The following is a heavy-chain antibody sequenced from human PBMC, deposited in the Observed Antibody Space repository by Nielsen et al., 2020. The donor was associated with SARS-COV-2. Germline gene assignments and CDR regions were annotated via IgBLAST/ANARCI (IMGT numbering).Heavy chain of an antibody. V-gene: IGHV3-73*01. D-gene: IGHD6-25*01. J-gene: IGHJ3*02. CDR1: GFTFSDSS. CDR3: ARVNPSSGSWFDAFDI. Sequence: GGSLRLSCAASGFTFSDSSMNWVRQASGKGLEWLGRMRSKANDYATDYPASVKGRFFISRDDSKNTAYLLMNSLKIDDTAVYYCARVNPSSGSWFDAFDIWGQGTLVTVSS. CDR2: MRSKANDYAT.